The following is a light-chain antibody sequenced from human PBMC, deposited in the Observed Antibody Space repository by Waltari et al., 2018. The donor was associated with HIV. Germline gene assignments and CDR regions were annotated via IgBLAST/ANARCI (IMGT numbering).Light chain of an antibody. J-gene: IGLJ2*01. CDR1: SSNIGSKY. Sequence: QSVLTQPPSASGTPGQRVTISCSGSSSNIGSKYVYWYQQLPGTAPKLLIYRNNQRPSGVPDRFSGSKSGTSASLAISWLRSEDEADYYCAAWDDSLLFGGGTKLTVL. V-gene: IGLV1-47*01. CDR3: AAWDDSLL. CDR2: RNN.